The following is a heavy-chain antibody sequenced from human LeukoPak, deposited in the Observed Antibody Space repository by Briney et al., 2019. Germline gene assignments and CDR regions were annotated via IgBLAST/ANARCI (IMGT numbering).Heavy chain of an antibody. D-gene: IGHD6-19*01. J-gene: IGHJ4*02. CDR1: GFTFSSYA. CDR3: ARDPSSTSGWSPYFDY. CDR2: ISGSGGST. V-gene: IGHV3-23*01. Sequence: GASLRLSCAASGFTFSSYAMSWVRQAPGKGLEWVSAISGSGGSTYYADSVKGRFTISRDNSKNTLYLQMNSLRADDTAVYYCARDPSSTSGWSPYFDYWGQGALVTVSS.